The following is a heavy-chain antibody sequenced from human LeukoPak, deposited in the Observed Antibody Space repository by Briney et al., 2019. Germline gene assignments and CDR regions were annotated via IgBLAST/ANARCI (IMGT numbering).Heavy chain of an antibody. Sequence: GGSLRLSCSVSGFTFSTYFMHWVRQAPGKGLEYVSAISSNGDNTYYADSVKGRFTISRDNSKNTLYLQMSSLRADDTAVYYCVRGTGYWGQGTLVTVSS. CDR1: GFTFSTYF. J-gene: IGHJ4*02. CDR3: VRGTGY. CDR2: ISSNGDNT. V-gene: IGHV3-64D*06.